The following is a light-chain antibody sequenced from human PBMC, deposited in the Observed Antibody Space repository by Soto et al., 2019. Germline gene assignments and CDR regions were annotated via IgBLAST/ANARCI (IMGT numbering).Light chain of an antibody. Sequence: DIVMTQSPAILSASPGEKVTLSCRASHSIESYLAWFQHKPGQAPSLLIFGATTRAPDVPPRFSGGGSGTEFTLTISSRRSEDSAIYFCQQYHAWPPGTFGGGTTVEI. V-gene: IGKV3-15*01. CDR2: GAT. CDR1: HSIESY. CDR3: QQYHAWPPGT. J-gene: IGKJ4*01.